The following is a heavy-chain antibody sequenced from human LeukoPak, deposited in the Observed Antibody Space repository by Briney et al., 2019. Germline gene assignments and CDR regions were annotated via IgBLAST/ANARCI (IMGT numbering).Heavy chain of an antibody. D-gene: IGHD3-9*01. Sequence: SETLSLTCTVSGGSISSYYWSWIRQPPGKGLEWIGYIYYSGSTNYNPSLKSRVTISVDTSKNQFSLKLSSVTAADTAVYYCARVRDYDILTGYNYGMDVWGQGPLVTVSS. J-gene: IGHJ6*02. V-gene: IGHV4-59*01. CDR1: GGSISSYY. CDR3: ARVRDYDILTGYNYGMDV. CDR2: IYYSGST.